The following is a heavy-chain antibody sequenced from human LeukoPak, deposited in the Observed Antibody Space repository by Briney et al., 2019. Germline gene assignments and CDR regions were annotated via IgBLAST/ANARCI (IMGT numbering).Heavy chain of an antibody. V-gene: IGHV3-23*01. D-gene: IGHD5-18*01. CDR2: ICGSGGST. CDR3: AKGDTAKFDY. J-gene: IGHJ4*02. CDR1: GFTLSSYA. Sequence: GGSLRLSCAASGFTLSSYAMSWVRQAPGKGLEWVSAICGSGGSTYYADSVKGRYSISRDNSKNTMYLQMNSLRAEDTAVYYCAKGDTAKFDYWGQGTLVTVSS.